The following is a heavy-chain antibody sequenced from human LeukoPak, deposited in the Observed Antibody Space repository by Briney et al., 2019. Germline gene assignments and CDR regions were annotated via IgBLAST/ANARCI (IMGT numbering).Heavy chain of an antibody. Sequence: PGGSLRLSCEASGFTFSSHGMHWVRQAPGKGLEWVAVISYDENNKYYADSVKGRFTISRDNSKNTLYLQMNSLRAEDTAVYYCAKRGSTAMDFDYWGQGTLVTVSS. D-gene: IGHD5-18*01. CDR1: GFTFSSHG. V-gene: IGHV3-30*18. CDR2: ISYDENNK. J-gene: IGHJ4*02. CDR3: AKRGSTAMDFDY.